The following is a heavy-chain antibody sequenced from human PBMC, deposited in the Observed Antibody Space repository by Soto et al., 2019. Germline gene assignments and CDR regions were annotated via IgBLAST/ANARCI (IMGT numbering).Heavy chain of an antibody. J-gene: IGHJ6*02. Sequence: SETLSLTCAVSGGSISSSNWWSWVRQPPGKGLEWIGEIYHSGSTNYNPSLKSRVTISVDKSKNQFSLKLSSVTAADTAVYYCARSGLGDSSSSETGSYYYYGMDVWGQGTTVTVSS. CDR3: ARSGLGDSSSSETGSYYYYGMDV. V-gene: IGHV4-4*02. D-gene: IGHD6-6*01. CDR2: IYHSGST. CDR1: GGSISSSNW.